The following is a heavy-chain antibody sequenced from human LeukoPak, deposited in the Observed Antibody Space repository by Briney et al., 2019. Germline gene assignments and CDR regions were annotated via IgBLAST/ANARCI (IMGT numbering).Heavy chain of an antibody. D-gene: IGHD3-10*01. CDR3: ARGVRGVQNWFDP. J-gene: IGHJ5*02. V-gene: IGHV1-69*01. CDR1: GGTFSSYA. CDR2: IIPIFGTA. Sequence: GSSVKVSCKASGGTFSSYAISWVRQAPGQGLEWMGGIIPIFGTANYAQKFQGRDTITADESTSTAYMELSSLRSEDTAVYYCARGVRGVQNWFDPWGQGALVTVSS.